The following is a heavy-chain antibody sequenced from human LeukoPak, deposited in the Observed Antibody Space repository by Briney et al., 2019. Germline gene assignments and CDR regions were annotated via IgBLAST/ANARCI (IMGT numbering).Heavy chain of an antibody. D-gene: IGHD4-17*01. J-gene: IGHJ4*02. V-gene: IGHV3-30-3*01. Sequence: GGSLRLSCAASGFTFSSYAMHWVRQAPGKGLEWVAVISYDGSNKYYADSVKGRFTISRDNSKNTLYLQMNSLRAEDTAVYYCAREDDGDYYFDYWGQGTLVTVSS. CDR2: ISYDGSNK. CDR3: AREDDGDYYFDY. CDR1: GFTFSSYA.